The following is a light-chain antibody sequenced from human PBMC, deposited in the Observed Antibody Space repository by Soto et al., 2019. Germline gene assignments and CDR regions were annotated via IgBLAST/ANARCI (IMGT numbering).Light chain of an antibody. CDR3: QHRSYLPRT. V-gene: IGKV3-11*01. J-gene: IGKJ1*01. Sequence: EIALTQSPATLSLSLGERATLSCRASQSVSKYLFWYQQKTGQATRPLIYYTSYSATTIPSRFSGSGSGTDFTLTISGLEPEDFAIYYCQHRSYLPRTFGQGTKVEFK. CDR2: YTS. CDR1: QSVSKY.